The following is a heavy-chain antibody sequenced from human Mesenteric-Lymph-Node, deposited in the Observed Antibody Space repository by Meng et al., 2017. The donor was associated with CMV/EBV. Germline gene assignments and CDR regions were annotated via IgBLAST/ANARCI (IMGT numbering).Heavy chain of an antibody. CDR3: AREQRGYCTSTSCPSRWFDP. D-gene: IGHD2-2*01. J-gene: IGHJ5*02. CDR1: GFTFNGYW. Sequence: GGSLRLSCAASGFTFNGYWMHWVRQAPGKGLVCVSRINNDGSSTNYADSVKGRFTISRDNAKNTLYLQMNSLRAEDTAVYYCAREQRGYCTSTSCPSRWFDPWGQGTLVTFSS. V-gene: IGHV3-74*01. CDR2: INNDGSST.